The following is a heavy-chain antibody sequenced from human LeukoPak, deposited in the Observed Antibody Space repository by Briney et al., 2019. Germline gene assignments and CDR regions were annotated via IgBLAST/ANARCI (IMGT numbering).Heavy chain of an antibody. CDR2: INPRGGST. D-gene: IGHD3-22*01. J-gene: IGHJ3*02. V-gene: IGHV1-46*01. Sequence: ASVKVSCKASGYTFTSHFMHCVRQAPVQGLEWMGIINPRGGSTSYTQKFQGRVTMTRDTSTSTVYMELSSLRSEDTAVYYCARVKSYYYDTSDKYAFDIWGQGTMVTVSS. CDR3: ARVKSYYYDTSDKYAFDI. CDR1: GYTFTSHF.